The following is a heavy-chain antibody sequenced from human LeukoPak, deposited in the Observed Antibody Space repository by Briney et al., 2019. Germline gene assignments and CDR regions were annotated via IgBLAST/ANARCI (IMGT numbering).Heavy chain of an antibody. CDR1: GFTFSSYG. CDR3: ATWELGDFDI. V-gene: IGHV3-30*02. J-gene: IGHJ3*02. D-gene: IGHD1-26*01. CDR2: IRYDGSNK. Sequence: GGSLRLSCVASGFTFSSYGMHWVRQAPGKGQEWVAFIRYDGSNKYYADSVKGRFTISRDNSKNTLYLQMNSLRAEDTAVYYCATWELGDFDIWGQGTMVTVSP.